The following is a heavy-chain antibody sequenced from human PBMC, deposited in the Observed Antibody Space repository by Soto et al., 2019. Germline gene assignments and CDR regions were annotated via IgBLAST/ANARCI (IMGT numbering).Heavy chain of an antibody. Sequence: PGGSLRLSCAASGFTFSSYGMTWVRQAPGKGLEWVSVISGSAYATYYADSVKGRFTISRDNSKNMLYLQMNSLGAEDTAVYYCAKARRVGATGFFDYWGQGSLVTVSS. V-gene: IGHV3-23*01. CDR3: AKARRVGATGFFDY. CDR2: ISGSAYAT. CDR1: GFTFSSYG. J-gene: IGHJ4*02. D-gene: IGHD1-26*01.